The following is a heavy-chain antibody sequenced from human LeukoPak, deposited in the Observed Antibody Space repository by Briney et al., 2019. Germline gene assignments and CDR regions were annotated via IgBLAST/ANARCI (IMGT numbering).Heavy chain of an antibody. Sequence: SETLSLTCTVSGDSISTYYWSWIRQPPGKGLEWIGYIYYTGNTNYNPSLKSRVAIFVDTSKNQFSLILHSVAAADTAVYYCARRSEFDNTHYHYFDYWGQGALVTVSS. D-gene: IGHD2-15*01. J-gene: IGHJ4*02. CDR3: ARRSEFDNTHYHYFDY. V-gene: IGHV4-59*08. CDR1: GDSISTYY. CDR2: IYYTGNT.